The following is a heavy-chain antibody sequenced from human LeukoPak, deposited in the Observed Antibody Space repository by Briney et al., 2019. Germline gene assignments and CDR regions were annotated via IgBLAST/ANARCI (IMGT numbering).Heavy chain of an antibody. CDR3: AKDTYYDILTGYQRAYYFDY. Sequence: GGSLRLSCAASGFTFSSYVMSWVRQAPGKGLEWVSAISGSGGSTYYADSVKGRFTISRDNSKNTLYLQMNSLRAEDTAVYYCAKDTYYDILTGYQRAYYFDYWGQGTLVTVSS. CDR1: GFTFSSYV. D-gene: IGHD3-9*01. J-gene: IGHJ4*02. CDR2: ISGSGGST. V-gene: IGHV3-23*01.